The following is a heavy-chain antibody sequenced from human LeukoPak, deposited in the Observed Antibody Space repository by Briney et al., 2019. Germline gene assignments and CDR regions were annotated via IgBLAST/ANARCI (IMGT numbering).Heavy chain of an antibody. CDR1: GGTSSSYA. D-gene: IGHD3-3*01. CDR2: IIPIFGTA. CDR3: ARDLAITIFGVVIRTDAFDI. Sequence: SVKVSCKASGGTSSSYAISWVRQAPGQGLEWMGGIIPIFGTANYAQKFQGSVTITADESTSTAYMELSSLRSEDTAVYYCARDLAITIFGVVIRTDAFDIWGQGTMVTVSS. J-gene: IGHJ3*02. V-gene: IGHV1-69*13.